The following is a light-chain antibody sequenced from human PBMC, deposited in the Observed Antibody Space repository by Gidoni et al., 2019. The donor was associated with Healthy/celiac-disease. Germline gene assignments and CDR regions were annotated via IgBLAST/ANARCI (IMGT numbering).Light chain of an antibody. Sequence: DIQMTQSPSTLSASVGDRVTISCRSSQSIISWLAWYQQKPENATQLMIYKASSLESVVPSRFSGSGSGTEFPLTISSLQPDDFATYCCQQYNSYLWTFGQGTKVEIK. CDR2: KAS. V-gene: IGKV1-5*03. CDR3: QQYNSYLWT. CDR1: QSIISW. J-gene: IGKJ1*01.